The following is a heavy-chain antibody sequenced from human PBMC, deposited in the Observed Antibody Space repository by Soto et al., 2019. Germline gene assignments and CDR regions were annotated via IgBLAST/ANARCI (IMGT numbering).Heavy chain of an antibody. J-gene: IGHJ4*02. CDR2: IYYSGST. V-gene: IGHV4-59*01. Sequence: QVQLQESGPGLVKPSETLSLTCTVSGGSISSYYWSWIRQPPGKGLEWIGYIYYSGSTNYNPSLKSRVTISVDTSKNQISLKLSSVTAADTAVYYCARTAYSSGWYYQFDYWGQGTLVTVSS. CDR3: ARTAYSSGWYYQFDY. CDR1: GGSISSYY. D-gene: IGHD6-19*01.